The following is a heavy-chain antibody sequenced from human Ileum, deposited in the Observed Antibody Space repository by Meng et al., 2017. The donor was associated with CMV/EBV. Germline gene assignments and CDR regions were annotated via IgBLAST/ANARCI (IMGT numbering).Heavy chain of an antibody. CDR1: GGSISGYY. J-gene: IGHJ4*02. CDR2: VYSSGST. CDR3: ARGSGSWAFDY. V-gene: IGHV4-4*07. D-gene: IGHD2-15*01. Sequence: GQLQGSGPGLVKPSETLSLTCPVSGGSISGYYWSWIRQPATKGLEWIGRVYSSGSTDYNPSLQSRVTMSVDTSKNQFSLKLSSVTAADTAVYYCARGSGSWAFDYWGQGTLVTVSS.